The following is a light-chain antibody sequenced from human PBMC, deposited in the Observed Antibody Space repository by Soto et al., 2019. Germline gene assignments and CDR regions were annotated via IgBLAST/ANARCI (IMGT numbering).Light chain of an antibody. Sequence: QSVLAQPASVSGSPGQSLTISCTGTSSDVGSYNLVSWYQQHPGKAPKLMIYEVSKRPSGVSNRFSGSKSGNTASLTISGLQAEDEADYYCCSYAGSSTYVFGNGTKVTVL. J-gene: IGLJ1*01. CDR1: SSDVGSYNL. CDR3: CSYAGSSTYV. CDR2: EVS. V-gene: IGLV2-23*02.